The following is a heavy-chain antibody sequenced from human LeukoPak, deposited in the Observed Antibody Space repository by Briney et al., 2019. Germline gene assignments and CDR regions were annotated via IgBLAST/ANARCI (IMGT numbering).Heavy chain of an antibody. J-gene: IGHJ4*02. CDR3: ARGPRPGISGYTNLDD. CDR2: IYSGSST. D-gene: IGHD3-22*01. CDR1: GLTVSSNY. Sequence: GGSLRLSCAGSGLTVSSNYMSWVRQAPGKGLEWVSLIYSGSSTNYADSVKGRFTISRDNSKNTLYLQMNSLRAEDTAVYYCARGPRPGISGYTNLDDWGQGTLVTVSS. V-gene: IGHV3-53*01.